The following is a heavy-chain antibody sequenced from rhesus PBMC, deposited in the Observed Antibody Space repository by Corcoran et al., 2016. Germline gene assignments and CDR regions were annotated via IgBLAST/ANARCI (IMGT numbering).Heavy chain of an antibody. Sequence: QVQLQESGPGLLKPSDTLSLTCAGSGGSISGGYGGGWIRQPPGKGLEWVGSIYSSNGTTYYNPSLTSRVTISTATSKNQFSLKLSSVTAADTAVYYCARDPSYWWYFHIWGPGTPITISS. J-gene: IGHJ2*01. V-gene: IGHV4S7*01. D-gene: IGHD2-21*01. CDR3: ARDPSYWWYFHI. CDR1: GGSISGGYG. CDR2: IYSSNGTT.